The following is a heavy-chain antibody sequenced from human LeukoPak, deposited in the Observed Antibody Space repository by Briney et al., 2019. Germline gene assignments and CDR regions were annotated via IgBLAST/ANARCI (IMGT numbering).Heavy chain of an antibody. CDR3: AREYSYALYYFDY. V-gene: IGHV4-34*01. J-gene: IGHJ4*02. D-gene: IGHD5-18*01. CDR2: INHSGST. Sequence: SETLSLTCAVYGGSFSGYYWSWIRQPPGKGLEWIGEINHSGSTNYNPSLKSRVTISVDTSKNQFSLKLSSVTAADTAVYYCAREYSYALYYFDYWGQGTLVTVSS. CDR1: GGSFSGYY.